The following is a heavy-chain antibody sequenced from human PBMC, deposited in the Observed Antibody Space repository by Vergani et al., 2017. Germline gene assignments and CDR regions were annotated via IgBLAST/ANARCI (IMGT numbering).Heavy chain of an antibody. V-gene: IGHV3-30*04. J-gene: IGHJ6*04. Sequence: VQLVESGGGVVQPGRSLRLSCAASGFTFGDHGIHWVRHAPGKGLEWVALISNDGRHTYYADSVRGRFSISRDNSKNTLYLQMNSLRTEDTANYYCRGEMDVWGKGTTVTVSS. CDR2: ISNDGRHT. CDR1: GFTFGDHG. CDR3: RGEMDV.